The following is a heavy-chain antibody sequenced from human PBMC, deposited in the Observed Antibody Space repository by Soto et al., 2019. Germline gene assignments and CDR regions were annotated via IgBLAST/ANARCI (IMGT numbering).Heavy chain of an antibody. Sequence: QVQLVQSGAEVKKPGASVKVSCKASGYTFTSYAMHWVRQAPGQRLEWMGWINAGNGNTKYSQKFQGRVTITRDTSASTAYMELSSRRSEDTAVYYCARGQDCSGGSCYGYYYYGMDVWGQGTTVTVSS. CDR2: INAGNGNT. V-gene: IGHV1-3*01. D-gene: IGHD2-15*01. CDR3: ARGQDCSGGSCYGYYYYGMDV. CDR1: GYTFTSYA. J-gene: IGHJ6*02.